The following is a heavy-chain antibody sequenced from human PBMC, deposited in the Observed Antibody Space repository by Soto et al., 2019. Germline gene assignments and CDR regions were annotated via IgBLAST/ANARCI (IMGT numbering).Heavy chain of an antibody. CDR1: GGTFSSYA. V-gene: IGHV1-69*13. CDR2: IIPIFGTA. J-gene: IGHJ3*02. D-gene: IGHD2-21*02. CDR3: ARECGGDCPREAFDI. Sequence: SVKVSCKASGGTFSSYAISWVRQAPGQGLERMGGIIPIFGTANYEQKFQGRVTITADESTSKAYMELSSLRSEDTAVFYYARECGGDCPREAFDIWGQGTMVTDSS.